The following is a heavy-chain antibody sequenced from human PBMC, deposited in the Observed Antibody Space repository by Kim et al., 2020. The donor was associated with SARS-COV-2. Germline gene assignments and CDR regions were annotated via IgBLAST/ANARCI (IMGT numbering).Heavy chain of an antibody. Sequence: GESLKISCKGSGYSFTSYWIGWVRQMPGKGLEWMGIIYPGDSDTRYSPSFQGQVTISADKSISTAYLQWSSLKASDTAMYYCAGQGGGATGGRLGYYYYGMDVWGQGTTVTVSS. D-gene: IGHD1-26*01. J-gene: IGHJ6*02. CDR1: GYSFTSYW. V-gene: IGHV5-51*01. CDR2: IYPGDSDT. CDR3: AGQGGGATGGRLGYYYYGMDV.